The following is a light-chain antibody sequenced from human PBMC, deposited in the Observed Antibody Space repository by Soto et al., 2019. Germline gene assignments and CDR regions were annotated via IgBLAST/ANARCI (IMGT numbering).Light chain of an antibody. CDR2: DAS. CDR3: QQYDNLPLT. Sequence: DIQMTQSPSSLSASVGDRVTITCQASQDISNYLNWYQQKPGKAPKLLIYDASNLETGVPSRFSGSGSGTEFTFTVSSLQPEDIATYYCQQYDNLPLTSGGGTKVEIK. CDR1: QDISNY. J-gene: IGKJ4*01. V-gene: IGKV1-33*01.